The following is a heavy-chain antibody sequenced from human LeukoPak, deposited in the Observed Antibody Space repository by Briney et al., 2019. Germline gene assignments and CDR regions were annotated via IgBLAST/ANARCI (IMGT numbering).Heavy chain of an antibody. D-gene: IGHD6-13*01. CDR2: IYYSGST. V-gene: IGHV4-39*07. CDR3: ARVRDSSSWYDTRGAEYFQH. J-gene: IGHJ1*01. Sequence: PSETLSLTCTVSGGSISSSSYYWGWIRQPPGKGLEWIGSIYYSGSTYYNPSLKSRVTISVDTSKNQFSLKLSSVTAADTAVYYCARVRDSSSWYDTRGAEYFQHWGQGTLVTVSS. CDR1: GGSISSSSYY.